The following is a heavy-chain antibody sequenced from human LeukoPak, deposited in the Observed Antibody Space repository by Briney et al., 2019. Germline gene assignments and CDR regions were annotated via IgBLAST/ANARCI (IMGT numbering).Heavy chain of an antibody. V-gene: IGHV1-24*01. CDR3: ATDRPYYYDSSQFDY. D-gene: IGHD3-22*01. Sequence: ASVKVSCKVPGYTLTELSMHWVRQAPGKGLEWMGGFDPEDGETIYAQKFQGRVTMTEDTSTDTAYMELSSLRSEDTAVYYCATDRPYYYDSSQFDYWGQGTLVTVSS. CDR1: GYTLTELS. J-gene: IGHJ4*02. CDR2: FDPEDGET.